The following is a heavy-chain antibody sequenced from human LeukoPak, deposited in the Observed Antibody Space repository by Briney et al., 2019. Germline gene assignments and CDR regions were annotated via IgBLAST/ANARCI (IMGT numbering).Heavy chain of an antibody. J-gene: IGHJ5*02. Sequence: SVKVSCKASGGTFSSYAISWVRQAPGQGLEWMGRIIAIFGTANYAQRFQGRVTITADESTSTAYMELSSLRSDDTAVYYCARDRNRYCSSTSCYRVDPWGQGTLVTVSS. CDR2: IIAIFGTA. D-gene: IGHD2-2*01. CDR3: ARDRNRYCSSTSCYRVDP. V-gene: IGHV1-69*13. CDR1: GGTFSSYA.